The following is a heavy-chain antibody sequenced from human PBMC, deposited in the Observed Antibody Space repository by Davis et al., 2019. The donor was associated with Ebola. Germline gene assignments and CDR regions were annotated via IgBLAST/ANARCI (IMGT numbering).Heavy chain of an antibody. CDR3: ARDTGRLLWFGEWSY. D-gene: IGHD3-10*01. CDR1: GGIFKNYA. J-gene: IGHJ4*02. CDR2: INAGNGNT. Sequence: AASVKVSCKTSGGIFKNYALSWVRQAPGQGLAWMGWINAGNGNTTYSQKFQGRVTITRDTSASTAYMALSSLSSEDTAVYYCARDTGRLLWFGEWSYWGQGTLVTVSS. V-gene: IGHV1-3*01.